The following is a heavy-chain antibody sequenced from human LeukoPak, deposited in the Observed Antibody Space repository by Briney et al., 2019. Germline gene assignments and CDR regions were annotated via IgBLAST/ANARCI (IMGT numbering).Heavy chain of an antibody. D-gene: IGHD1-14*01. Sequence: SETLSLTCAVYGGSFSGYYWSWIRQPPGKGLEWTGEINHSGSTKYNPSLKSRVTISVDTSKNQFSLRLSSVTAADTAVYYCARGGQTENWFDPWGQGTLVTVSS. CDR1: GGSFSGYY. CDR3: ARGGQTENWFDP. J-gene: IGHJ5*02. CDR2: INHSGST. V-gene: IGHV4-34*01.